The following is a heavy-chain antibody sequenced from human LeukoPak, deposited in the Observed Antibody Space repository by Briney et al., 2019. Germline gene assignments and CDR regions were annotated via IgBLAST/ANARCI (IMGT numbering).Heavy chain of an antibody. CDR2: IYISGST. J-gene: IGHJ4*02. V-gene: IGHV4-38-2*02. D-gene: IGHD2-15*01. CDR1: GYSISSGYY. Sequence: PSETLSLTCTVSGYSISSGYYWGWIRQPAGKGLEWIGRIYISGSTNYNPSLKSRVTISVDTSKNQFSLKLSSVTAADTAVYYCARNSCSGGSCYENRGYFDYWGQGTLVTVSS. CDR3: ARNSCSGGSCYENRGYFDY.